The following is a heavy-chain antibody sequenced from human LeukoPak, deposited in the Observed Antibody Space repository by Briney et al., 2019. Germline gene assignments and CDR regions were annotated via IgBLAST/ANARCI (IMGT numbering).Heavy chain of an antibody. J-gene: IGHJ4*02. CDR1: GFTFSNYW. Sequence: GGSLRLSCAASGFTFSNYWMSWVRQVPGKGLEWVAQIKQDGSEKYYVDSVRGRVTISRDNAKNSLYLQMNSLRAEDTAVYYCARDRGWRTSGYYLYHFDYWGQGTLVTFAS. CDR3: ARDRGWRTSGYYLYHFDY. V-gene: IGHV3-7*01. D-gene: IGHD3-22*01. CDR2: IKQDGSEK.